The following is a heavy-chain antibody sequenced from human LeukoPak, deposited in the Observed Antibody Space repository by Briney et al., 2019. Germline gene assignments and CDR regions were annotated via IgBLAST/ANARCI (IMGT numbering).Heavy chain of an antibody. D-gene: IGHD3-3*01. V-gene: IGHV4-59*08. J-gene: IGHJ4*02. CDR3: ARHILEWLLPDY. CDR1: GGSISSYY. Sequence: SETLSLTCTVSGGSISSYYWSWIRQPPGKGLEWIGYIYYSGSTNYNPSLKSRVTISVDTSKNQFSLKLSSVTAADTAVYYCARHILEWLLPDYWGQGTLVTVSS. CDR2: IYYSGST.